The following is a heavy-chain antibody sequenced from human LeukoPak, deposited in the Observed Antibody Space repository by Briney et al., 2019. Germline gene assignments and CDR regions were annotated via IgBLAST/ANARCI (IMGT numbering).Heavy chain of an antibody. D-gene: IGHD3-10*01. Sequence: ASVKVSCKASGYTFTSYGISWVRQAPGQGLEWMGWISAYNGNTNYAQKLQGRVTMTTDTSTSTAYMELRSLRSDDTAVYYCARIPMVRGVSRLYFDYWGQGTLVTVSS. CDR1: GYTFTSYG. V-gene: IGHV1-18*01. J-gene: IGHJ4*02. CDR3: ARIPMVRGVSRLYFDY. CDR2: ISAYNGNT.